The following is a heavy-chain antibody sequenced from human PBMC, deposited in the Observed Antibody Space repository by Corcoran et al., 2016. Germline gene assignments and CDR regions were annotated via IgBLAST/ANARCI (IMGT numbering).Heavy chain of an antibody. CDR1: GFTFSSYW. V-gene: IGHV3-7*03. Sequence: EVQLVESGGGLVQPGGSLRLSCAASGFTFSSYWMSWVRQAPGKGMEWVANIKQDGSEKYYVDSVKGRFTISRDNAKNSLYLQMNRLRAEDTAVYYCAGDESGDYYYDGIDVWGQGTTVTVSS. CDR3: AGDESGDYYYDGIDV. CDR2: IKQDGSEK. D-gene: IGHD4-17*01. J-gene: IGHJ6*02.